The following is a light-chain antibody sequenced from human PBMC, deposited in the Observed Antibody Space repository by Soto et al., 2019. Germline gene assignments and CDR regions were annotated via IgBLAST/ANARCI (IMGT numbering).Light chain of an antibody. V-gene: IGKV1-5*01. CDR3: QQYNSYPYT. CDR2: DAS. Sequence: DIPMTQSPSTLSASVGDRVTITCRATQSISSWLAWYQQKPGKALKVLIYDASSLESGVPSRFSGSGSGTEFTLTISSLQPDDFATYYCQQYNSYPYTVGQGTKLEIK. J-gene: IGKJ2*01. CDR1: QSISSW.